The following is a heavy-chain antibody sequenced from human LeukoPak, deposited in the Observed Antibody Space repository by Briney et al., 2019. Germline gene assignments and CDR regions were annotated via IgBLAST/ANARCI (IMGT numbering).Heavy chain of an antibody. CDR2: IYPGDSDT. CDR1: GYSFTSYW. V-gene: IGHV5-51*01. D-gene: IGHD6-19*01. CDR3: ARLVGLAGTELNYFDY. Sequence: GESLKISCKGSGYSFTSYWIGWVRQMPGKGLEWMGIIYPGDSDTRYSPSFQGQVTISADKSISTAYLQWSSLKASDTAMYYCARLVGLAGTELNYFDYWGQGTLVTVSS. J-gene: IGHJ4*02.